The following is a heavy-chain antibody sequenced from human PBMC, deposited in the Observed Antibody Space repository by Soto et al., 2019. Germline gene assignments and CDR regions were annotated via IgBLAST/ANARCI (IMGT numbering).Heavy chain of an antibody. CDR2: IFDSGST. V-gene: IGHV4-30-4*01. D-gene: IGHD4-17*01. CDR3: ASEIIPLTTDWYFDL. J-gene: IGHJ2*01. Sequence: QVQLQESGPGLVKPSQTLSLTCTVSGGSISSGVYYWSWIRQPPGKGLEWIGYIFDSGSTYYNPSLKSRVTMSVDTSKNQFSLRLSSVTAADTAVYYCASEIIPLTTDWYFDLWGRGTLVTVSS. CDR1: GGSISSGVYY.